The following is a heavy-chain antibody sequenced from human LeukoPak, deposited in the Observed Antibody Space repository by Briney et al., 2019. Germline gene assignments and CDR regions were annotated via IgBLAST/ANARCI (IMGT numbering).Heavy chain of an antibody. CDR1: VFTLCIHY. CDR2: ISGNGGAI. Sequence: PGGSLSLSRATSVFTLCIHYMSWVRHAPGRGPEWISYISGNGGAIAYADSVEGRFTIPRDNAKSFLYLQMNSLRVEDTAVYHCVRQAGRAGGQWGQGTLIAVSS. CDR3: VRQAGRAGGQ. J-gene: IGHJ4*02. D-gene: IGHD3-10*01. V-gene: IGHV3/OR16-9*01.